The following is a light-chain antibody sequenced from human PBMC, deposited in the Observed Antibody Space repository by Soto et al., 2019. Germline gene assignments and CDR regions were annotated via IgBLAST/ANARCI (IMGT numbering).Light chain of an antibody. Sequence: DIQMTQSPSSLSASVGDRVTIACQASQDISNYLNWYQQKPGKAPKLLIYDASNLKKGVPSRFSGSGSGTHFTFTISGLQPEDIATYYCPQYDNLPQYTFGQGTNLEIK. CDR3: PQYDNLPQYT. J-gene: IGKJ2*01. V-gene: IGKV1-33*01. CDR1: QDISNY. CDR2: DAS.